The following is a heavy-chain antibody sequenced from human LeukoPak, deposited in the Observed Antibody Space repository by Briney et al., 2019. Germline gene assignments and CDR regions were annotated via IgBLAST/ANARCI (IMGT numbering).Heavy chain of an antibody. D-gene: IGHD3-22*01. CDR2: INPNSGGT. Sequence: ASVKVSCKAPGYTFTGYYMHWVRQAPGQGLEWMGRINPNSGGTNYAQKFQGRVTMTRDTSISTAYMELSRLRSDDTAVYYCARGHYYYDSSGYYAYWGQGTLVTVSS. CDR3: ARGHYYYDSSGYYAY. V-gene: IGHV1-2*06. J-gene: IGHJ4*02. CDR1: GYTFTGYY.